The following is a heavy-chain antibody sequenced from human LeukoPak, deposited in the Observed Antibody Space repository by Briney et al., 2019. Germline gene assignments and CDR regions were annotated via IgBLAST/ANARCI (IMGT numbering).Heavy chain of an antibody. V-gene: IGHV4-34*01. CDR3: ARELRYSSSWYPNWFDP. J-gene: IGHJ5*02. Sequence: SETLSLTCAVYGGSFSGYYWSWIRQPPGKGLEWIEEINHSGSTNYNPSLKSRVTISVDTSKNQFSLKLSSVTAADTAVHYCARELRYSSSWYPNWFDPWGQGTLVTVSS. CDR2: INHSGST. D-gene: IGHD6-13*01. CDR1: GGSFSGYY.